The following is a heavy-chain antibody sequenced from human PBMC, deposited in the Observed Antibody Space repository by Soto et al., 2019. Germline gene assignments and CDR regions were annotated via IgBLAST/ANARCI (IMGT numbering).Heavy chain of an antibody. Sequence: PGGSLRLSCSASGFTFSSYDMVWVRQAPGKGLEYISAITSHGHITYYADSVKGRFTISRDNSKNTLSLQMNSLRAEDTAVYYCARDIAAAGTSYYYYGMDVWGQGTTVTVSS. D-gene: IGHD6-13*01. J-gene: IGHJ6*02. CDR3: ARDIAAAGTSYYYYGMDV. CDR1: GFTFSSYD. CDR2: ITSHGHIT. V-gene: IGHV3-64*04.